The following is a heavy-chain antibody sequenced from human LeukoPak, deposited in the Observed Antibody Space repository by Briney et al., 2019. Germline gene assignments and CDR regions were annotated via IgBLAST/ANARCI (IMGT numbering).Heavy chain of an antibody. CDR3: AKAVPRLQVFDY. D-gene: IGHD4-11*01. CDR1: GFVFSKNG. J-gene: IGHJ4*02. Sequence: PGGSLRLSCATSGFVFSKNGMHWVRQAPGKGLEWVAFIRYDGSNKYYADSVKGRFTISRDSSKNTLYLQMNSLRAEDTAVYYCAKAVPRLQVFDYWGQGTLVTVSS. CDR2: IRYDGSNK. V-gene: IGHV3-30*02.